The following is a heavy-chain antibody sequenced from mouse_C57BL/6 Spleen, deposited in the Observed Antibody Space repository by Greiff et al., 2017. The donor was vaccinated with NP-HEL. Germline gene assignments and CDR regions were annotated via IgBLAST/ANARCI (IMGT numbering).Heavy chain of an antibody. V-gene: IGHV1-69*01. CDR1: GYTFTSYW. CDR3: ARDRGY. CDR2: IDPSDSYT. J-gene: IGHJ2*01. Sequence: VQVQQPGAELVMPGASVKLSCKASGYTFTSYWMHWVKQRPGQGLEWIGEIDPSDSYTNYNQKFKGKSTLTVDKSSSTAYMQLSSLTSEDSAVYYCARDRGYWGQGTTLTVSS.